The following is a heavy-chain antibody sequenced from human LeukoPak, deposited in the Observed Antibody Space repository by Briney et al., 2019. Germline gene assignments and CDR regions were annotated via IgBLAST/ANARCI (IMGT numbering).Heavy chain of an antibody. CDR3: AKDGYCTSTGCYPAPY. Sequence: PGGSLRLSCAASGFTFTTYTMSWVRQAPGKGLAWVSAISGSGGTTYYADSVRGRFTISRDNSKNMLYLQMNSLRAEDTALYYCAKDGYCTSTGCYPAPYWGQGTLVTVSS. D-gene: IGHD2-2*01. V-gene: IGHV3-23*01. CDR2: ISGSGGTT. J-gene: IGHJ4*02. CDR1: GFTFTTYT.